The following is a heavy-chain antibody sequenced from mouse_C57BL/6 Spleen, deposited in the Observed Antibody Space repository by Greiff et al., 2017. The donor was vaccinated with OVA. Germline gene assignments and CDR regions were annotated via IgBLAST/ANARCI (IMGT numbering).Heavy chain of an antibody. CDR1: GYTFTDYY. J-gene: IGHJ2*01. D-gene: IGHD1-1*01. Sequence: EVQLHQSGPELVKPGASVKISCKASGYTFTDYYMNWVKQSPGKSLEWIGDINPNNGGTSYNQKFKGKATLTVDKSSSTAYMELRSLTSEDSAVYYCGYYDFDYWGQGTTLTGSS. CDR3: GYYDFDY. CDR2: INPNNGGT. V-gene: IGHV1-26*01.